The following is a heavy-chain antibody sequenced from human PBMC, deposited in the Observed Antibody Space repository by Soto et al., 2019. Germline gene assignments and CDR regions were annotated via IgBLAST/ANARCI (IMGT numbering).Heavy chain of an antibody. J-gene: IGHJ4*02. CDR2: ISSSSSYI. D-gene: IGHD2-2*01. V-gene: IGHV3-21*01. CDR1: GFTFSSYS. Sequence: GGSLRLSCAASGFTFSSYSMNWVRQAPGKGLEWVSSISSSSSYIYYADSVKGRFTISRDNAKNSLYLQMNSLRAEDTAVYYCARVYCSSTSCYLPLDFDYWGQGTLVTVSS. CDR3: ARVYCSSTSCYLPLDFDY.